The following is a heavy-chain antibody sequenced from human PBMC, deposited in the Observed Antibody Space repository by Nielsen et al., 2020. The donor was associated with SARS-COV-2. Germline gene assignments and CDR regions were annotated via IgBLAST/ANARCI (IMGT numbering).Heavy chain of an antibody. Sequence: SLKISCAASGFTFSSYAMHWVRQAPGKGLEWVAVISYDGSHKYYADSVKGRFTISRDNAKNSLYLQMNSLRAEDTAVYYCARSGYYDSSGYYYWGQGTLVTVSS. D-gene: IGHD3-22*01. CDR2: ISYDGSHK. CDR1: GFTFSSYA. CDR3: ARSGYYDSSGYYY. J-gene: IGHJ4*02. V-gene: IGHV3-30*04.